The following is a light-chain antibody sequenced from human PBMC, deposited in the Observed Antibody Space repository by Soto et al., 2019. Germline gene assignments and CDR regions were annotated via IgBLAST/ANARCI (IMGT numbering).Light chain of an antibody. CDR2: EVS. CDR3: SSYTTSITVV. V-gene: IGLV2-18*02. CDR1: SSDIGSYNR. Sequence: QSALTQPPSVSGSPGQSVTISCTGTSSDIGSYNRVSWYQQPPGTAPKLIIYEVSNRPSGVPDRFSGSRSCTTASLTISGLEADDEADYYCSSYTTSITVVFGGGTKLTVL. J-gene: IGLJ2*01.